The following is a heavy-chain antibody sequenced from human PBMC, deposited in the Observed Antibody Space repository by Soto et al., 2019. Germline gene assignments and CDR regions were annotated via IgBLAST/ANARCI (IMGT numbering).Heavy chain of an antibody. Sequence: GASVKVSCKASGYTFTSYGISWVRQAPGQGLEWMGWISAYNGNTNYAQKLQGRVTMTTDTSTSTAYMELRSLRSDDTAVYYCAVQELRFLEWSDAFDIWGQGTMVTVSS. D-gene: IGHD3-3*01. V-gene: IGHV1-18*04. CDR2: ISAYNGNT. CDR1: GYTFTSYG. CDR3: AVQELRFLEWSDAFDI. J-gene: IGHJ3*02.